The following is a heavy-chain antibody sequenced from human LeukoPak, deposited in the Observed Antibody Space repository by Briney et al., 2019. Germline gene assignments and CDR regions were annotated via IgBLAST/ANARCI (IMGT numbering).Heavy chain of an antibody. D-gene: IGHD3-22*01. CDR3: ARAASSGYYDPAEYFQH. CDR2: INPNSGGT. Sequence: ASVKVSCKASGYTFTGYYMHWVRQAPGQGLEWMGWINPNSGGTNYAQKFQGRVTMTRDTSISTAYMELSRLRSDDTAVYYCARAASSGYYDPAEYFQHWGQGTLVTVSS. J-gene: IGHJ1*01. V-gene: IGHV1-2*02. CDR1: GYTFTGYY.